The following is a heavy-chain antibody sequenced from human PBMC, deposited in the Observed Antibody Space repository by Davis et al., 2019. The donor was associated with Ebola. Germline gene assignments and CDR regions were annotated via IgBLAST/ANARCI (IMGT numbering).Heavy chain of an antibody. V-gene: IGHV1-8*01. J-gene: IGHJ4*02. CDR2: MNPNSGNT. Sequence: AASVKVSCKASGYTFISYDINWVRQATGQGLEWMGWMNPNSGNTGYAQKFQGRVTMTRNTSISTAYMELSSLRSEDTAVYYCARRIGHSYGKGDYWGQGTLVTVSS. CDR3: ARRIGHSYGKGDY. D-gene: IGHD5-18*01. CDR1: GYTFISYD.